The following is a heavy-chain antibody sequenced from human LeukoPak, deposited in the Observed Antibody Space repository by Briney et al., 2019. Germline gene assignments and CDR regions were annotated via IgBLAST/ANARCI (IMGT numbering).Heavy chain of an antibody. V-gene: IGHV3-7*01. Sequence: PGGSLRLSCAASGFTFSNFWMGWVRQAPGKGLEWVASINFDESAKHHVDSVKGRFTISRDNARNSMFLQMNSLRAEDTAVYFCTRLTTNGYFEYWRQGILVTVSP. J-gene: IGHJ4*02. CDR1: GFTFSNFW. D-gene: IGHD1-1*01. CDR3: TRLTTNGYFEY. CDR2: INFDESAK.